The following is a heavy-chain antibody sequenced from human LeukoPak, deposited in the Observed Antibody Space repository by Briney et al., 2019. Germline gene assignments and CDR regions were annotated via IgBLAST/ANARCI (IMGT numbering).Heavy chain of an antibody. J-gene: IGHJ4*02. CDR1: GGSISSSSYY. V-gene: IGHV4-39*01. Sequence: SETLSLTCTVSGGSISSSSYYWGWIRQPPGKGLGWIGSIYYSGSTYYNPSLKSRVTISVDTSKNQFSLKLSSVTAADTAVYYCARHDGYYYDSSGGYWGQGTLVTVSS. D-gene: IGHD3-22*01. CDR2: IYYSGST. CDR3: ARHDGYYYDSSGGY.